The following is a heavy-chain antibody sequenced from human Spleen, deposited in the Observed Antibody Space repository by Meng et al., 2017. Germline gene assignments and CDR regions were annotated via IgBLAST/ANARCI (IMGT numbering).Heavy chain of an antibody. CDR1: GFSVSHNY. Sequence: GGSLRLSCAASGFSVSHNYMSWVRQAPGKGLEWVSVIYSGGNTYYADSVKGRFTISRDNSKNTVFLQINSLRAEDTAVYYCAKDFNVVVPAARNWFDPWGQGTLVTVSS. D-gene: IGHD2-2*01. CDR2: IYSGGNT. CDR3: AKDFNVVVPAARNWFDP. V-gene: IGHV3-66*02. J-gene: IGHJ5*02.